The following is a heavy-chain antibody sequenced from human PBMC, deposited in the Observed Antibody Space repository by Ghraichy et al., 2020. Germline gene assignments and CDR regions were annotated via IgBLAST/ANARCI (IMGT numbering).Heavy chain of an antibody. CDR3: ARDQNGYSYGLGDWFDP. CDR2: ISSSSSYT. J-gene: IGHJ5*02. D-gene: IGHD5-18*01. Sequence: LSLTCAASGFTFSDYYMSWIRQAPGKGLEWVSYISSSSSYTNYADSVKGRFTISRDNAKNSLYLQMNSLRAEDTAVYYCARDQNGYSYGLGDWFDPWGQGTLVTVSS. V-gene: IGHV3-11*06. CDR1: GFTFSDYY.